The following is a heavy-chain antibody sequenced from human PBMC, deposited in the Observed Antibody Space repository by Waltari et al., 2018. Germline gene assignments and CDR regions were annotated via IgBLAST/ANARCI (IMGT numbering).Heavy chain of an antibody. D-gene: IGHD6-6*01. V-gene: IGHV3-48*03. J-gene: IGHJ3*02. Sequence: EVQLVESGGGLVQPGGSLRLSCAASGFTFSSYEMNWVRQAPGKGLGWVSYISSSGSTIYYADSVKGRFTISRDNAKNSLYLQMNSLRAEDTAVYYCARESHIAARRGAFDIWGQGTMVTVSS. CDR2: ISSSGSTI. CDR1: GFTFSSYE. CDR3: ARESHIAARRGAFDI.